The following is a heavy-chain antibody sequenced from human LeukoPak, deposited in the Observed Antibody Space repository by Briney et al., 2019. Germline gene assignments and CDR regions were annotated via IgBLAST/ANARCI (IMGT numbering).Heavy chain of an antibody. CDR1: GFSVSNKY. J-gene: IGHJ4*02. Sequence: GGSLRLSCAASGFSVSNKYMSWVRQAPGKGLEWVSVIYTGGDTYYADSVKGRFTISRDNSKNTLYLQMNSLRAEDTAVYYCARAPHYGSGSYLDYWGQGTLVTVSS. CDR3: ARAPHYGSGSYLDY. V-gene: IGHV3-53*01. CDR2: IYTGGDT. D-gene: IGHD3-10*01.